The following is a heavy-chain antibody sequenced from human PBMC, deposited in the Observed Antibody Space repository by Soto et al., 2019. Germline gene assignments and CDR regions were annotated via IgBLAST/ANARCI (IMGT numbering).Heavy chain of an antibody. CDR2: ISAYNGNT. J-gene: IGHJ4*02. D-gene: IGHD3-10*01. CDR3: ARYNYYGSGRYYNG. Sequence: ASVKVSCKASGYTFTSYGISWVRQAPGQGLEWMGWISAYNGNTNYAQKHQGRVTMTTDTSTSTAYMELRSLRSDDTSVYYCARYNYYGSGRYYNGWGQGTLVTVSS. CDR1: GYTFTSYG. V-gene: IGHV1-18*01.